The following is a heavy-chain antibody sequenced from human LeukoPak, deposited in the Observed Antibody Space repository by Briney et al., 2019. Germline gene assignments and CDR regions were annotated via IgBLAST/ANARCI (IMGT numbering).Heavy chain of an antibody. J-gene: IGHJ6*03. V-gene: IGHV4-34*01. CDR1: GGSFSGYY. D-gene: IGHD4-11*01. CDR2: INHSGST. CDR3: ARALRYSRYYYYYMDV. Sequence: SETLSLTCAVSGGSFSGYYWSWIRQPPGKGLEWIGEINHSGSTNYNPSLKSRVTISVDTSKNQFSLKLSSVTAADTAVYYCARALRYSRYYYYYMDVWGKGTTVTVSS.